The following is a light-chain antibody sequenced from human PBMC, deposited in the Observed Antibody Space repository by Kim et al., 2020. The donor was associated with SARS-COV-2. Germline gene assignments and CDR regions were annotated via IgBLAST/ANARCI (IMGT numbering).Light chain of an antibody. CDR2: QDT. CDR1: KLGDRY. J-gene: IGLJ2*01. Sequence: SPGPAASITCSGDKLGDRYACWYQQKPGQSPVLVIYQDTRRPSGIPERFSGSNSGNTATLTISGTQAMDEADYFCQAWDSSASVVFGGGTQLTVL. V-gene: IGLV3-1*01. CDR3: QAWDSSASVV.